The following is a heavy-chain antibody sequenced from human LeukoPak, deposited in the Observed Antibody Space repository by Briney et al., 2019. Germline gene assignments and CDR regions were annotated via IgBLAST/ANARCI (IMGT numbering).Heavy chain of an antibody. J-gene: IGHJ4*02. Sequence: SETLSLTCTVSGGSMSSYYWSWIRQPAGKGLEWIGRIYTSGNTNYNPSLKSRVTISVDTSKNQFSLKLSSVTAADTAVYYCAREGGYSYGDAPLHFDYWGQGTLVTVSS. D-gene: IGHD5-18*01. V-gene: IGHV4-4*07. CDR2: IYTSGNT. CDR1: GGSMSSYY. CDR3: AREGGYSYGDAPLHFDY.